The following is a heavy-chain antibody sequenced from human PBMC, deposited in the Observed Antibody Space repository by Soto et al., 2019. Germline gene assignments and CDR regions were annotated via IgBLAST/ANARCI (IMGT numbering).Heavy chain of an antibody. CDR3: ARESGGATATLDYYYFYMDG. CDR2: INPNGGVT. Sequence: GASVEVSCKTSGDSFNDYYIHWVRQAPGQGLEWMGWINPNGGVTKYAQKFQGRVTVTRDTSIRTVYMELSSLRSDDTAVYYCARESGGATATLDYYYFYMDGWGKGTTVTVAS. D-gene: IGHD5-12*01. V-gene: IGHV1-2*02. J-gene: IGHJ6*03. CDR1: GDSFNDYY.